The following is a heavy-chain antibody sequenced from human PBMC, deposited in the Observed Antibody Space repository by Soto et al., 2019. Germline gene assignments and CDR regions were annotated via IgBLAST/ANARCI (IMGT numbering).Heavy chain of an antibody. J-gene: IGHJ5*02. CDR2: ITSDGTSR. Sequence: PGGSLRLSCAASGFTFSRQWMHWVRQAPGKGLVWVSRITSDGTSRSYADSVKGRFTISRDNAKNILYLQMNSLRAEDTAVYYCANLFSLIGNYSSSGQGTLVTVSS. CDR1: GFTFSRQW. CDR3: ANLFSLIGNYSS. D-gene: IGHD2-21*01. V-gene: IGHV3-74*01.